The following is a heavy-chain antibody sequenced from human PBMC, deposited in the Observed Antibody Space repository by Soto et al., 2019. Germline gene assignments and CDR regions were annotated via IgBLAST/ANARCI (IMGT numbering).Heavy chain of an antibody. D-gene: IGHD3-3*01. Sequence: KPSGTLSLTCAVSGGSISSGNWWSWVRQPPGKGLEWIGEIYHSGSTNYNPSLKSRVTISVDKSKNQFSLKLSSVTAADTAVYYCAKGIFGVALYAMDVWGQGTTVTVSS. CDR3: AKGIFGVALYAMDV. J-gene: IGHJ6*02. CDR1: GGSISSGNW. V-gene: IGHV4-4*02. CDR2: IYHSGST.